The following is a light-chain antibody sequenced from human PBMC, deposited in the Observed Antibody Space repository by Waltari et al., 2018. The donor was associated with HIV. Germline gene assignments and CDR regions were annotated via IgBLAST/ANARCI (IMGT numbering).Light chain of an antibody. CDR1: SSNIGHNT. V-gene: IGLV1-44*01. CDR2: SNN. Sequence: QSVPPQPPSASGTPGQRVTISCSELSSNIGHNTQHWYQQLPGTAPKLLIYSNNQRPSGVPDRFSGSKSGTSASLAISGLQSEDEADYYCAAWDDSLNGWVFGGGTKLTVL. CDR3: AAWDDSLNGWV. J-gene: IGLJ3*02.